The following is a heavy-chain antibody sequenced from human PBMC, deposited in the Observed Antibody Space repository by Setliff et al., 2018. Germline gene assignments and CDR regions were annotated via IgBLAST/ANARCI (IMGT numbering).Heavy chain of an antibody. J-gene: IGHJ4*02. V-gene: IGHV4-61*09. CDR2: IYTSGST. D-gene: IGHD2-2*01. CDR3: ATNSYQLLNFDY. CDR1: GGSVSSGSYY. Sequence: SETLSLTCTVSGGSVSSGSYYWSWIRQPAGKGLEWIGHIYTSGSTNYNPSLKSRVTISVDTSKNQFSLKLSSVTAADTAVYYCATNSYQLLNFDYWGQGTLVTVSS.